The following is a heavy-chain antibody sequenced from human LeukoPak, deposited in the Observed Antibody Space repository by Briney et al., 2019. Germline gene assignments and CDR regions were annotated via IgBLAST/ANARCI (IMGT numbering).Heavy chain of an antibody. CDR2: ISSSGSTI. J-gene: IGHJ5*02. CDR1: GFTFSDYY. V-gene: IGHV3-11*01. D-gene: IGHD2-2*01. Sequence: GGSLRLSCAASGFTFSDYYMSWIRQAPGKGLEWVSYISSSGSTIYYADSVKGRFTISRDNAKNSLYLQMNSLRAEDTAVYYCARDREDIVVVPAAMRGYNWFDPWGQGTLVTVSS. CDR3: ARDREDIVVVPAAMRGYNWFDP.